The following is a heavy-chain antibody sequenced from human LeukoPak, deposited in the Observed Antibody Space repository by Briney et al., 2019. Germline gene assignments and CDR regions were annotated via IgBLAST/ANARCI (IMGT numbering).Heavy chain of an antibody. Sequence: GGSLRLSCAASGFTFSSYWMNWARQAPGKGLEWVAVISYDGSNKYYADSVKGRFTISRDNSKNTLYLQMNSLRAEDTAVYYCARDAGGSGSYTPSDYWGQGTLVTVSS. CDR1: GFTFSSYW. D-gene: IGHD3-10*01. CDR3: ARDAGGSGSYTPSDY. CDR2: ISYDGSNK. V-gene: IGHV3-30-3*01. J-gene: IGHJ4*02.